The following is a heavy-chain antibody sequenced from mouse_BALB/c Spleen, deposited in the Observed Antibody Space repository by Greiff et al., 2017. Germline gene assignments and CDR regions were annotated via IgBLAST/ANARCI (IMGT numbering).Heavy chain of an antibody. D-gene: IGHD2-1*01. CDR3: ARGGNYPYYYAMDY. CDR2: INPSNGGT. CDR1: GYTFTSYY. V-gene: IGHV1-53*01. J-gene: IGHJ4*01. Sequence: QVQLQQSGAELVKPGASVKLSCKASGYTFTSYYMYWVKQRPGQGLEWIGEINPSNGGTSYNQKFKGKATLTVDKSSSTAYMQLKSLTSEDSAVYYCARGGNYPYYYAMDYWGQGTSVTVSS.